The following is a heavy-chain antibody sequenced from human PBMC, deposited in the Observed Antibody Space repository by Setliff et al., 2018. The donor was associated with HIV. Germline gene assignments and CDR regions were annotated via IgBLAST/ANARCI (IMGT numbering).Heavy chain of an antibody. J-gene: IGHJ3*01. CDR1: GFSFRTYW. Sequence: LRLSCAASGFSFRTYWMSWVRQAPGKGLEWVANMKYDGTEIYYVDAVKGRFTISRDNAKKSVFLHMNSLRGEDTAVYYCVREGEYFDTIGHYLVRRFFDLWGQGAMVTVSS. CDR2: MKYDGTEI. CDR3: VREGEYFDTIGHYLVRRFFDL. D-gene: IGHD3-9*01. V-gene: IGHV3-7*01.